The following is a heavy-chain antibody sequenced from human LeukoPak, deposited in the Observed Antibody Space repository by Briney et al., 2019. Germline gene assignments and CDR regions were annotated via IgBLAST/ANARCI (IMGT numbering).Heavy chain of an antibody. CDR3: ARGARRYYYYMDV. CDR2: INPNSGGT. CDR1: GYTFTSYD. V-gene: IGHV1-2*02. Sequence: ASVKVSCKASGYTFTSYDINWVRQAPGQGLEWMGWINPNSGGTNYAQKFQGRVTMTRDTSISTAYMELSRLRSDDTAVYYCARGARRYYYYMDVWGKGTTVTVSS. J-gene: IGHJ6*03. D-gene: IGHD6-6*01.